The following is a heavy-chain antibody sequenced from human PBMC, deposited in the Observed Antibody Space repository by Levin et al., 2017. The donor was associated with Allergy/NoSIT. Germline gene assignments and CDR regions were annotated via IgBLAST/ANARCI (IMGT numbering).Heavy chain of an antibody. CDR2: VRSKANSYAT. V-gene: IGHV3-73*01. CDR3: TASIRTYWSGGRCHSDYYYYGMDV. D-gene: IGHD2-15*01. J-gene: IGHJ6*02. CDR1: GFTFSASA. Sequence: PGGSLRLSCAASGFTFSASAMHWVRQASGKGLEWVGRVRSKANSYATAYAASVEGRFTISRDDSNNTAYLQMNSLKIEDTAVYYCTASIRTYWSGGRCHSDYYYYGMDVWGQGTTVTVSS.